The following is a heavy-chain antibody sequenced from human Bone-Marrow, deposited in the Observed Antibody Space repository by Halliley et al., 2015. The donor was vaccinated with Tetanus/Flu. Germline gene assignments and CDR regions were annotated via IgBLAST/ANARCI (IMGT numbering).Heavy chain of an antibody. V-gene: IGHV3-23*01. J-gene: IGHJ5*02. CDR3: AKAGEAPRYTSGWINWFDP. Sequence: SLRLSCAASGFTFSNSAMSWVRQTPGKGLEWVSGIRGSDGYTSYADSVKGRFTISRDTSKNTLYLQMNSLTVEDTAVYYCAKAGEAPRYTSGWINWFDPWGQGTPVIVSS. CDR2: IRGSDGYT. CDR1: GFTFSNSA. D-gene: IGHD6-25*01.